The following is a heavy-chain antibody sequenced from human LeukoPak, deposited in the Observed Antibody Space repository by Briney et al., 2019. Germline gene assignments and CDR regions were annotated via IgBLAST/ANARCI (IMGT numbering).Heavy chain of an antibody. CDR2: ISSSGSTI. D-gene: IGHD3-10*02. V-gene: IGHV3-11*04. CDR3: AELGITMIGGV. J-gene: IGHJ6*04. Sequence: GGSLRLSCAASGFTVSDNYMSWVRQAPGKGLEWVSYISSSGSTIYYADSVKGRFTISRDNAKNSLYLQMNSLRAEDTAVYYCAELGITMIGGVWGKGTTVTISS. CDR1: GFTVSDNY.